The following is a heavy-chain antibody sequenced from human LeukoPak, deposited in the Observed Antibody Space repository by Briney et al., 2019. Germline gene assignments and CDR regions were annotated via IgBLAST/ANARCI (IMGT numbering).Heavy chain of an antibody. J-gene: IGHJ4*02. Sequence: ASVKVSCKASGYPFTSYDINWVRQATGHGLEWMGWMNPKSGNTGYEQKFQGRVTMTRNTSISTAYMELSSLRSEDTAVYYCARGPPYIAAAGTAFDYWGQGTLVTVSS. CDR2: MNPKSGNT. CDR1: GYPFTSYD. D-gene: IGHD6-13*01. CDR3: ARGPPYIAAAGTAFDY. V-gene: IGHV1-8*01.